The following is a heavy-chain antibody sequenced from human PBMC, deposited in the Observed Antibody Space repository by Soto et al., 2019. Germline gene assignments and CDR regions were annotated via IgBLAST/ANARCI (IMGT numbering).Heavy chain of an antibody. J-gene: IGHJ5*02. V-gene: IGHV2-5*01. CDR2: IYWNDDK. D-gene: IGHD3-10*01. CDR1: GFSLSTSGVG. CDR3: AHSLLWFGEFEYPTFDP. Sequence: SGPTLVNPTQTLTLTCTFSGFSLSTSGVGVGWIRQPPGKALEWLALIYWNDDKRYSPSLKSRLTTTKDTSKNQVVLTMTNMDPVDTATYYCAHSLLWFGEFEYPTFDPWGQGTLVTVSS.